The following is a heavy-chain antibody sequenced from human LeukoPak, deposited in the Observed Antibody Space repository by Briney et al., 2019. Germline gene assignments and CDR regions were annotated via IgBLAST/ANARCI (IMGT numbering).Heavy chain of an antibody. V-gene: IGHV1-69*04. CDR1: GGTFNRYA. D-gene: IGHD1-26*01. Sequence: SVKVSCKASGGTFNRYAISWLRQAPGQGLEWMGRIIPILGIANYAQKFQGRGTITADKSTSTAYMELSSLRSEDTAVYYCARGLVGGENRDYWGQGTLVTVSS. J-gene: IGHJ4*02. CDR3: ARGLVGGENRDY. CDR2: IIPILGIA.